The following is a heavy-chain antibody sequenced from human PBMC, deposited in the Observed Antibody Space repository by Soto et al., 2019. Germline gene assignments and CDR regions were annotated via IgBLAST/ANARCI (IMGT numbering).Heavy chain of an antibody. Sequence: QVQLVESGGGVSQPGRSLRLSCAVSGFTVSTYGRHWVGQAPGKGLGGVAVISREGGIKYYADSVKGRFTISRDNSRNTLFLEMNSLRGDDMAVYYCTGEVASGYWGQGTLVTVSS. CDR3: TGEVASGY. V-gene: IGHV3-30*03. CDR2: ISREGGIK. D-gene: IGHD2-8*02. CDR1: GFTVSTYG. J-gene: IGHJ4*02.